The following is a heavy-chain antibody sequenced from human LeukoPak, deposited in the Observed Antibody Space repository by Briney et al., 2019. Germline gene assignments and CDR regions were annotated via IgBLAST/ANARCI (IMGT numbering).Heavy chain of an antibody. Sequence: GGSLRLSCAASGFTFSSYSMNWVRQAPGKGLEWVSSISSSSSYIYYADSVKGRFTISRDNSKNTLYLQMNSLRAEDTAVYYCARDSSHYYDSSETPYYFDYWGQGTLVTVSS. CDR1: GFTFSSYS. J-gene: IGHJ4*02. CDR2: ISSSSSYI. V-gene: IGHV3-21*01. CDR3: ARDSSHYYDSSETPYYFDY. D-gene: IGHD3-22*01.